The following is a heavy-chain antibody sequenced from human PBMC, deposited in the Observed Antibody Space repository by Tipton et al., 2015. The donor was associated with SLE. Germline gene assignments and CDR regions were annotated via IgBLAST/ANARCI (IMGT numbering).Heavy chain of an antibody. CDR1: GGSFSGYY. CDR3: ARGSGLLWFRDEYYLDN. CDR2: INHSGGT. V-gene: IGHV4-34*01. J-gene: IGHJ4*02. Sequence: TLSLTCAVYGGSFSGYYWSWIRQPPGKGLEWIGEINHSGGTNYNPSLKSRVAISVDTSKNQFSLKLSSVTAADSAVYYCARGSGLLWFRDEYYLDNWGQGTLVTVSS. D-gene: IGHD3-10*01.